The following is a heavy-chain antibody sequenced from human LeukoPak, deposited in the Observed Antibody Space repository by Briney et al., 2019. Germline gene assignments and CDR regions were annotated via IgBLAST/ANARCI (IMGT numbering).Heavy chain of an antibody. J-gene: IGHJ6*03. CDR1: GFTFSSYG. V-gene: IGHV3-30*18. Sequence: GRSLRLSCVTSGFTFSSYGMHWVRQVPGRGLEWVAVISYDAKSSYHVDSVKGRFTISRDNSKNTLFLQMDSLRAEDTAVYYCAKEGYSRGYYSYYYMDVWGKGTTVTVSS. CDR3: AKEGYSRGYYSYYYMDV. CDR2: ISYDAKSS. D-gene: IGHD6-13*01.